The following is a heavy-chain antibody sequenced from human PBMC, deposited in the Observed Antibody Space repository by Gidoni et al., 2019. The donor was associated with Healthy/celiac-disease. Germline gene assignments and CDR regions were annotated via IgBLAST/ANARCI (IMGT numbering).Heavy chain of an antibody. D-gene: IGHD1-1*01. CDR3: ARHNGTPGRLYYGMDV. Sequence: EAQLLQSGAEVKKPGESPKISCTGSGYSFNSHWIGWVRQMTGKGLEWMGIIYPGDSDTRYSPSFQGQVTISSDKSISTAYLQWSSLKAADTAMYYCARHNGTPGRLYYGMDVWGQGTTVTVSS. CDR1: GYSFNSHW. J-gene: IGHJ6*02. CDR2: IYPGDSDT. V-gene: IGHV5-51*01.